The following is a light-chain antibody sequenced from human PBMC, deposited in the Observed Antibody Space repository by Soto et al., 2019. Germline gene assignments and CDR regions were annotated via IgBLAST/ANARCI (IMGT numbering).Light chain of an antibody. CDR2: DVS. Sequence: QSALTQPASVSGSPGQSITISCTGTSSDIGGYNYVSWYQQHPGKVPKLMIYDVSFRPSGVSNRFSGSKSGNTASLTISGLQAEDAADYYCISYTSRSLPYVFGTGTKVTVL. CDR3: ISYTSRSLPYV. J-gene: IGLJ1*01. CDR1: SSDIGGYNY. V-gene: IGLV2-14*01.